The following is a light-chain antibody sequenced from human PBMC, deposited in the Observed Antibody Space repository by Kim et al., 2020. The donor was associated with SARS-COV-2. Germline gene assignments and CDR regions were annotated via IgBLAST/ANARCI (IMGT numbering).Light chain of an antibody. CDR2: EVT. J-gene: IGLJ1*01. CDR1: SNDIGFDNR. V-gene: IGLV2-18*02. Sequence: GHSVASSCAGSSNDIGFDNRVSWSQQSPGTAPTLLIYEVTNRPSGVPDRFSGSKSGNSASLTISGLQAEDEADYYCSSYTSASPYIFGSGTKVTVL. CDR3: SSYTSASPYI.